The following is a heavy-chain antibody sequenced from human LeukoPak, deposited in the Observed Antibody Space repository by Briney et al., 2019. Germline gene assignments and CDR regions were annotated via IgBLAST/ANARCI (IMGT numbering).Heavy chain of an antibody. J-gene: IGHJ4*02. D-gene: IGHD6-13*01. CDR3: AKGYSSSWYGGQAYDY. CDR1: GLTFSSYA. V-gene: IGHV3-23*01. Sequence: GGSLRLSCAASGLTFSSYAMSWVRQAPGKGLEWVSAISGSGGSTYYADPVKGRFTISRDNSKNTLYLQMNSLRAEDTAVYYCAKGYSSSWYGGQAYDYWGQGTLVTVSS. CDR2: ISGSGGST.